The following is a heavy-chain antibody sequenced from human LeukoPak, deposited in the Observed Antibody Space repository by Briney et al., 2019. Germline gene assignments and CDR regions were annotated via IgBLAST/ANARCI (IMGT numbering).Heavy chain of an antibody. CDR2: ISSSSSYI. V-gene: IGHV3-21*01. Sequence: PGGSLRLSCAASGFTFSDAWMSWVRQAPGKGLEWVTAISSSSSYIYYADSVMGRFTISRDNAKNSLYLQMNSLRAEDTAVYYCARDRSSGTLDDAFDIWGQGTLVTVSS. D-gene: IGHD1-26*01. CDR1: GFTFSDAW. J-gene: IGHJ3*02. CDR3: ARDRSSGTLDDAFDI.